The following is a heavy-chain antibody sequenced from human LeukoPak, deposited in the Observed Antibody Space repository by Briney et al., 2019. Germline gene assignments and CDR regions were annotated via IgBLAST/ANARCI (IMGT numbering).Heavy chain of an antibody. J-gene: IGHJ5*02. V-gene: IGHV4-59*01. Sequence: SETLSLTCTVSGVSISSYYWSWIRQPPGKGLELIGYIYYSGSTNYNPSLESRVTISVDTSKNQLSLKLSSVTAADTAVYYCARFSVAAAGTGWFDPWGQGTLVTVS. CDR1: GVSISSYY. CDR3: ARFSVAAAGTGWFDP. D-gene: IGHD6-13*01. CDR2: IYYSGST.